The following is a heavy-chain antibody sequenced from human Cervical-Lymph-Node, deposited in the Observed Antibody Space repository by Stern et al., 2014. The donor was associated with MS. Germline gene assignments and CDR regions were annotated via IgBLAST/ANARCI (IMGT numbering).Heavy chain of an antibody. J-gene: IGHJ6*02. CDR1: GFSLSTSGVG. Sequence: ESGPTLVKPTQTLTLTCTFSGFSLSTSGVGVGWIRQPPGKALEWLAVIYWDGDERYSPSLKSRLTITKDTAKNQVVLTMANMDPVDTGTYFCAHTTVTFDEAYGLDVWGQGTTVTVSS. V-gene: IGHV2-5*02. CDR3: AHTTVTFDEAYGLDV. D-gene: IGHD4-17*01. CDR2: IYWDGDE.